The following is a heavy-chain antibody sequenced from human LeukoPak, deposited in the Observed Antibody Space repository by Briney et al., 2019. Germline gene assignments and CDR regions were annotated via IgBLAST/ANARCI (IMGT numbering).Heavy chain of an antibody. V-gene: IGHV3-48*03. CDR2: ISSSGSTI. CDR3: ARLLGYCSGGSCYSPDYYYGMDV. J-gene: IGHJ6*02. CDR1: GFTFSSYE. Sequence: PGGSLRLSCAASGFTFSSYEMNWVRQAPGKGLEWVSYISSSGSTIYYADSVEGRFTISRDNAKNSLYLQMNSLRAEDTAVYYCARLLGYCSGGSCYSPDYYYGMDVWGQGTTVTVSS. D-gene: IGHD2-15*01.